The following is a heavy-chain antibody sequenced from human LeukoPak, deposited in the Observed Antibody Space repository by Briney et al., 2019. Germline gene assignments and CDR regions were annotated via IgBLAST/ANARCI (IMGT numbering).Heavy chain of an antibody. Sequence: GGSLRLSCAASEFTFNNYAMSWVLQAPGKGLEWVSVISGSGGSTYYADSVKGRFTISRDNSKNTLYLQMNSLRAKDTAVYYCAKGTDRYCSGGTCAFDYWGQGTLVTVSS. CDR2: ISGSGGST. CDR3: AKGTDRYCSGGTCAFDY. V-gene: IGHV3-23*01. CDR1: EFTFNNYA. D-gene: IGHD2-15*01. J-gene: IGHJ4*02.